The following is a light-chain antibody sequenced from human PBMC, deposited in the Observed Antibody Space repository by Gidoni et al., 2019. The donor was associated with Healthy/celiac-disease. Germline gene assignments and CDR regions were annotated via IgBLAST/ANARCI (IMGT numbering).Light chain of an antibody. Sequence: QPVVTHEPSLTVSPGGTVTLTCASSTGAVTSTSSPNWFQQKPGQPPRALLYSAINRHSWTPARFAGSLRGGKAALTLSGVQPEDEAEYYCLRYYGGAGVFGGGTKLTVL. CDR3: LRYYGGAGV. J-gene: IGLJ2*01. CDR1: TGAVTSTSS. CDR2: SAI. V-gene: IGLV7-43*01.